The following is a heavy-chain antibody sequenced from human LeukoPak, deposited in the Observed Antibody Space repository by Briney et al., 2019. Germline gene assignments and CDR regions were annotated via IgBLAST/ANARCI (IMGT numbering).Heavy chain of an antibody. CDR2: IYYSGST. D-gene: IGHD2-8*01. V-gene: IGHV4-61*01. J-gene: IGHJ6*02. Sequence: KPSETLSLTCTVSGGSVSSGSYYWSWIRQPPGKGLEWIVYIYYSGSTNYNPSLKSRVTISVDTSKNQFSLKLSSVTAADTAVYYCARDARVCTNGVCYGMDVWGQGTTVTVSS. CDR1: GGSVSSGSYY. CDR3: ARDARVCTNGVCYGMDV.